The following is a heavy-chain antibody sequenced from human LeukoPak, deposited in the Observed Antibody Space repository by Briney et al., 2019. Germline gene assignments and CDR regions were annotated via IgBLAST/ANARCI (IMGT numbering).Heavy chain of an antibody. CDR1: GGSISGFY. J-gene: IGHJ4*02. Sequence: PSETLSLTCTVSGGSISGFYWSWLRQPPGKGLEWIGYIHYSGSTNYNPPLKSRVTISVDTSKNQFSLKLNSVTAADTAVYYCARQDNDYPYYFDYWGQGTLVTVSS. CDR2: IHYSGST. D-gene: IGHD4-11*01. CDR3: ARQDNDYPYYFDY. V-gene: IGHV4-59*08.